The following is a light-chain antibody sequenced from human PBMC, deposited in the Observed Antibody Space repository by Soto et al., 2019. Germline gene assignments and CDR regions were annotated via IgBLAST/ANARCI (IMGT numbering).Light chain of an antibody. J-gene: IGLJ2*01. CDR1: NSDIGSYDY. CDR2: EVT. Sequence: QAVVTQPASVSASPGQSITISCSGTNSDIGSYDYVSWYQHHPGTAPQLIIFEVTYRYSGVSGRFSASKSANTASLTISGLQPEDEAVYYCSSYSSIPPHVLFGGGTKLTVL. V-gene: IGLV2-14*01. CDR3: SSYSSIPPHVL.